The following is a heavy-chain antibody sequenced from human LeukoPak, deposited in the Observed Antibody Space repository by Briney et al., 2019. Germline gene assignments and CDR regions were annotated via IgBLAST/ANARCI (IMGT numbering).Heavy chain of an antibody. CDR3: AGSNDP. D-gene: IGHD3-10*01. V-gene: IGHV3-30*04. Sequence: GGSLRLSCAASGFTFSSYAMHWVRQAPGKGLEWVAVISYDGSNKYYADSMKGRFTISRDNSKNTLYLQMNSLRAEDTAVYCCAGSNDPWGQGTLVTVSS. CDR2: ISYDGSNK. CDR1: GFTFSSYA. J-gene: IGHJ5*02.